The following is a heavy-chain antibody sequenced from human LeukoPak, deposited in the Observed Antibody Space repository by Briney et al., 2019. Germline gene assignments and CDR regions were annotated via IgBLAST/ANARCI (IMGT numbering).Heavy chain of an antibody. J-gene: IGHJ6*02. CDR3: AKELKWGEYYGMDV. Sequence: GGSLRLSCAASRFTFSRYGMHWVRQAPGKGLEWVAAISYDGSNKYYGDSVKGRFTISRDNSKNALYLQMNSLRAEDTALYYCAKELKWGEYYGMDVWGQGTTVTVSS. CDR1: RFTFSRYG. D-gene: IGHD3-16*01. V-gene: IGHV3-30*18. CDR2: ISYDGSNK.